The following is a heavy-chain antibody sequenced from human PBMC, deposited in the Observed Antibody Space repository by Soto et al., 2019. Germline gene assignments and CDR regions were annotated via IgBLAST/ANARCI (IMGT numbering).Heavy chain of an antibody. Sequence: QVQLQESGPGLVKPSETLSLTCTVSGGSISSYYWSWIRQPPGKGLEWIGYIYYSGSTNYNPSLKSRVTIQVDPPKTQSPLKLGSVTAAETPVYSCGRDRGPKFTRERAGYSDPWAGAPLFPVS. CDR1: GGSISSYY. J-gene: IGHJ2*01. V-gene: IGHV4-59*01. CDR2: IYYSGST. CDR3: GRDRGPKFTRERAGYSDP. D-gene: IGHD1-26*01.